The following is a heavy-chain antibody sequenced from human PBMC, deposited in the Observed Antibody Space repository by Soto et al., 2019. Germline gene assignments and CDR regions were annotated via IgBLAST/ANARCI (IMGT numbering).Heavy chain of an antibody. CDR2: ISGSGGST. CDR3: AKGVGYCSSTSCYRRQNSVEYFQH. CDR1: GFTFSSYA. D-gene: IGHD2-2*02. Sequence: EVQLLESGGGLVQPGGCLRLSCAASGFTFSSYAMSWVRQAPGKGLEWVSAISGSGGSTYYADSVKGRFTISRDNSKNTLYLQMNSLRAEDTAVYYCAKGVGYCSSTSCYRRQNSVEYFQHWGQGTLVTVSS. J-gene: IGHJ1*01. V-gene: IGHV3-23*01.